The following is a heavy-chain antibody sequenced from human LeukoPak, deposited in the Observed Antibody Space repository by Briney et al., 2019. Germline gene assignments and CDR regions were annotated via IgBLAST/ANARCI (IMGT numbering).Heavy chain of an antibody. V-gene: IGHV1-24*01. CDR1: GYTLTELS. Sequence: ASVKVSCKVSGYTLTELSMHWVRQAPGKGLEWMGGFDPEDGETIYAQKFQGRVTITADESTSTAYMELSSLRSEDTAVYYCAREPTTVSSLDYWGQGTLVTVSS. CDR3: AREPTTVSSLDY. J-gene: IGHJ4*02. CDR2: FDPEDGET. D-gene: IGHD4-17*01.